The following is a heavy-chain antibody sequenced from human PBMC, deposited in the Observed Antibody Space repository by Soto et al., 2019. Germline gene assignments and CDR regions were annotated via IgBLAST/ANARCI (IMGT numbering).Heavy chain of an antibody. CDR3: ARKILGSTTRPNYWYFDL. CDR2: ISGGGDAA. Sequence: EVQVLESGGGLVQPGGSLRLSCAGSGFTFINYAMNWVLQAPGKGLEGVSSISGGGDAAFFPDSVRGRFTISRDNSDNTVTLQMNSLGVDDTDVYYCARKILGSTTRPNYWYFDLGGRGTRVTVSS. J-gene: IGHJ2*01. CDR1: GFTFINYA. V-gene: IGHV3-23*01. D-gene: IGHD7-27*01.